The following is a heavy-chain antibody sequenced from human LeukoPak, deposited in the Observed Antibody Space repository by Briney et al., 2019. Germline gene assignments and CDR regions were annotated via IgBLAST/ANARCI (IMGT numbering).Heavy chain of an antibody. Sequence: SETLSLTCTISGGSISTYYWSWIRQPAGKGLEWIGRIYTSRSTNYNPSLKSRVSMSLDTSKNQFSLKLTSVTAADTALYYCARGGVTDPFDYWGQGTLITVSS. CDR3: ARGGVTDPFDY. D-gene: IGHD1-14*01. CDR1: GGSISTYY. J-gene: IGHJ4*02. V-gene: IGHV4-4*07. CDR2: IYTSRST.